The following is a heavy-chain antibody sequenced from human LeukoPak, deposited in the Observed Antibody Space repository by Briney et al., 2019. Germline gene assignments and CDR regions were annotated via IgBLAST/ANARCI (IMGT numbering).Heavy chain of an antibody. D-gene: IGHD4-17*01. CDR2: IYSGGST. V-gene: IGHV3-53*04. Sequence: PGGSLRLSCAASGFTVSSNYMSWVRQAPGKGLEWVSVIYSGGSTYYADSVKGRFTISRHNSKNTLYLQTNSLRAEDTAVYYCARCYGDYGLYYFDYWGQGTLVTVSS. CDR3: ARCYGDYGLYYFDY. CDR1: GFTVSSNY. J-gene: IGHJ4*02.